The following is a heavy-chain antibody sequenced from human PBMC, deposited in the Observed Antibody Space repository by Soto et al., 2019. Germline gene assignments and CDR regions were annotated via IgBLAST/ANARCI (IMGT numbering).Heavy chain of an antibody. CDR2: IYPGDSET. V-gene: IGHV5-51*01. J-gene: IGHJ6*02. D-gene: IGHD3-16*02. Sequence: VESLKISCKGSGYSFTRYWIGWVGEMLGKGLEWMGIIYPGDSETRYSPSFQGQVTISADKSISTAYLQWSSLEASDTAMYYCARQAHRYNYNGMDVWGQGTTVTVSS. CDR3: ARQAHRYNYNGMDV. CDR1: GYSFTRYW.